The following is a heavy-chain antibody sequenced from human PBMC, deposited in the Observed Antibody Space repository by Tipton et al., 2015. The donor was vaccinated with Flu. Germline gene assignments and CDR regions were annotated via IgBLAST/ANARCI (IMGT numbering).Heavy chain of an antibody. D-gene: IGHD2-2*01. V-gene: IGHV4-59*12. J-gene: IGHJ4*02. CDR1: GGSIGSYY. CDR2: IYNSQYT. Sequence: LRLSCTVSGGSIGSYYWNWIRQPPGMGLGWIGYIYNSQYTKYNPSLKSRVTISADAPKKQFSLQLTSVTAADTAVYYCARDPSLGMPDYFDSWGQGTLVTATS. CDR3: ARDPSLGMPDYFDS.